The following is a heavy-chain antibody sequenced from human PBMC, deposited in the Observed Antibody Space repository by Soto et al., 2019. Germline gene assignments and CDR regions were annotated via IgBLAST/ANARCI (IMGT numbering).Heavy chain of an antibody. V-gene: IGHV4-59*01. CDR3: ARGDFWSGYYLDY. CDR1: GGSISSYY. Sequence: PSETLSLTCTVSGGSISSYYWSWIRQPPGKGLEWIGYIYYSGSTNYNPSPKSRVTISVDTSKNQFSLKLSSVTAADTAVYYCARGDFWSGYYLDYWGQGTLVTVSS. J-gene: IGHJ4*02. D-gene: IGHD3-3*01. CDR2: IYYSGST.